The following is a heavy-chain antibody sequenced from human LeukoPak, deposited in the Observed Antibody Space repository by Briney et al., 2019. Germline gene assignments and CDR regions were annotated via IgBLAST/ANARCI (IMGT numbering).Heavy chain of an antibody. CDR3: ARGAYYHLDV. CDR2: IDHSGST. V-gene: IGHV4-34*01. CDR1: GGSFSGFH. J-gene: IGHJ6*03. Sequence: PSETLSLTCGVHGGSFSGFHWTWLRQPPGKGLEWIGEIDHSGSTNYKTSLKSRVTISVDTSKKQFSLNMASVTAADTAVYYCARGAYYHLDVWDKGTTVTVSS.